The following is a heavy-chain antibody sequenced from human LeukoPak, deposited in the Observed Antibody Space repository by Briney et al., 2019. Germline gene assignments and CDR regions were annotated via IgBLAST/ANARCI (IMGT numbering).Heavy chain of an antibody. D-gene: IGHD3-22*01. CDR1: GGSIRSGGYY. CDR3: AGLVGRYSSGLYYYYFDY. CDR2: IYYSGST. J-gene: IGHJ4*02. Sequence: PSETLSLTCTVSGGSIRSGGYYWNWIRQHPGKGLEWIGYIYYSGSTYYNPSLKSRVTISVDKSKNQFFLNLSSVTAADTAVYYCAGLVGRYSSGLYYYYFDYWGQGTLVTVSS. V-gene: IGHV4-31*09.